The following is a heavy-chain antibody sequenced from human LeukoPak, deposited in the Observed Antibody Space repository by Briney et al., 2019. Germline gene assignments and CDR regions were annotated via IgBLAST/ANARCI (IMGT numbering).Heavy chain of an antibody. CDR1: GGSISSYY. Sequence: SETLSLTCTVSGGSISSYYWSWIRQPPGKGLEWIGYNNHIGTTNYNPSLKSRVIVSLDTSKNEFSLKLSSVTDADTAVYYCARVGPSGYDYYFDYWGRGTLVTVSS. D-gene: IGHD5-12*01. J-gene: IGHJ4*02. V-gene: IGHV4-59*01. CDR2: NNHIGTT. CDR3: ARVGPSGYDYYFDY.